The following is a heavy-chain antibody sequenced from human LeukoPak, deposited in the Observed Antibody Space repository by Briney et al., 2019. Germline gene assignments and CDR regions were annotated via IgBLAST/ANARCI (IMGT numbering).Heavy chain of an antibody. D-gene: IGHD2-15*01. Sequence: ASVKVSCKASGYTFSDYYIHWLRQAHGLGLEWMGWINPDSGISNYAQKFQGRVTVTTDTSISTAYMELSRLTSGDTAVYYCATVLLVAANWFDPWGQGTLVSVSA. CDR1: GYTFSDYY. CDR3: ATVLLVAANWFDP. J-gene: IGHJ5*02. CDR2: INPDSGIS. V-gene: IGHV1-2*02.